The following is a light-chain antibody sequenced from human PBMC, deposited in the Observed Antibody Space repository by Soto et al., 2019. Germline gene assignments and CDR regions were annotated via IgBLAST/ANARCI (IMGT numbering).Light chain of an antibody. V-gene: IGKV1-39*01. CDR2: AAS. Sequence: DIQMTQSPSSLSASVGDRVTITCRASQSISSYLNWYQHTPGKAPKLLIYAASSLQSGVPSRFSGSGYGTDFTLTISSLQPEDFATYYCQQSYSTPRTFGQGTKVEIK. J-gene: IGKJ1*01. CDR3: QQSYSTPRT. CDR1: QSISSY.